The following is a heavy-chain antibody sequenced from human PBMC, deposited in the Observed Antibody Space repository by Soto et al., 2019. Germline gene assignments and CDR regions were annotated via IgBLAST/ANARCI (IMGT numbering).Heavy chain of an antibody. Sequence: GGSLRLSCAASGFTLSDYYMGWIRQAPGKGLEWVSYISSSGSTIYYADSGKGRFTISRDNAKNSLYLQMNRLRAEDTAVYYCARSELRGITIFGSPIGHGMDFWGQGTTVTVSS. J-gene: IGHJ6*02. CDR3: ARSELRGITIFGSPIGHGMDF. D-gene: IGHD3-3*01. CDR1: GFTLSDYY. V-gene: IGHV3-11*01. CDR2: ISSSGSTI.